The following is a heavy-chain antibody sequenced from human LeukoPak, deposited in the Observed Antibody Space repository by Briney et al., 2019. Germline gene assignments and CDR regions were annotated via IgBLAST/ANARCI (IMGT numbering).Heavy chain of an antibody. Sequence: PSETLSLTCAVYGGSFSGYYWSWIRQPPGKGLEWIGEINHSGSTNYNPSLKSRVTISVDTSKNQFSLKLSSVTAADTAVYYCARPYLYYYGSGRSYYFDYWGQGTLVTVSS. D-gene: IGHD3-10*01. CDR2: INHSGST. CDR1: GGSFSGYY. J-gene: IGHJ4*02. CDR3: ARPYLYYYGSGRSYYFDY. V-gene: IGHV4-34*01.